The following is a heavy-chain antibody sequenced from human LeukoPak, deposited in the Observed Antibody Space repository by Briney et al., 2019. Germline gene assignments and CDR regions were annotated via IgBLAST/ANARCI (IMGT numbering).Heavy chain of an antibody. CDR2: ISYDGSNK. J-gene: IGHJ4*02. CDR1: GFTFSSYA. Sequence: GGSLRLSCVASGFTFSSYAMHWVRQAPAKGLEWVAVISYDGSNKYYADSVEGRFTISRDNSKNTLYLQMNSLRAEDTAVYYCASWCSSTSCYLFGLDYWGQGTLVTVSS. V-gene: IGHV3-30-3*02. CDR3: ASWCSSTSCYLFGLDY. D-gene: IGHD2-2*01.